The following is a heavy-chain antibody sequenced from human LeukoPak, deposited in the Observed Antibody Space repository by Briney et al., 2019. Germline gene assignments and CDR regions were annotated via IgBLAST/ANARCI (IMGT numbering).Heavy chain of an antibody. J-gene: IGHJ5*02. CDR2: IYNGVNT. V-gene: IGHV4-61*01. D-gene: IGHD1-26*01. CDR1: GASVSSASY. Sequence: SETLSLTCTVSGASVSSASYWSWIRQPPGKGVEWIAHIYNGVNTNYNPSLKSRVTISVDTSKNQFSLRLNSVTAAGTAVYYCARSRAFNSGAFDPWGQGSLVTVSS. CDR3: ARSRAFNSGAFDP.